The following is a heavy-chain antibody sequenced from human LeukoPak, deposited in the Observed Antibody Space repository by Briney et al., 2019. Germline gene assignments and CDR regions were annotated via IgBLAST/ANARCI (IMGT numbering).Heavy chain of an antibody. CDR1: GGTISSGDYY. V-gene: IGHV4-30-4*08. CDR2: IYYSGST. Sequence: SQTLSLTCTVSGGTISSGDYYWSWIRQPPGKGLEWIGYIYYSGSTYYNPSFKSRVTISVDTSKNQFSLKLSSVTAADTAVYYCVRSYYYDSYYFDYWGQGTLVTVSS. D-gene: IGHD3-22*01. J-gene: IGHJ4*02. CDR3: VRSYYYDSYYFDY.